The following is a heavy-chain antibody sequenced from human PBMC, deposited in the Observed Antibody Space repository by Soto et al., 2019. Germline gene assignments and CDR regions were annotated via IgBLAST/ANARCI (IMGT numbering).Heavy chain of an antibody. Sequence: VESGGGVVQPGGSLRLSCVASGSIFSGYGMHWVRQAPGKGLEWVAVIWYDGSNKYYADSVKGRFTISRDNSKNMLYLQMDRLRAEDTAVYYCARDGIGGTVFRGFCDYWGQGTLVTVSS. J-gene: IGHJ4*02. CDR3: ARDGIGGTVFRGFCDY. CDR2: IWYDGSNK. V-gene: IGHV3-33*01. CDR1: GSIFSGYG. D-gene: IGHD1-7*01.